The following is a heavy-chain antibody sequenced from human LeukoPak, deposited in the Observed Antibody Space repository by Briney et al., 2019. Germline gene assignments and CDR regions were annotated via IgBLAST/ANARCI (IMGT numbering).Heavy chain of an antibody. V-gene: IGHV4-4*07. CDR2: IHGRWIS. CDR3: SRGHNWNDCFDA. Sequence: PSETLSLTCSVSGCSMSSYYWTWIRQPAGKGLEGIGRIHGRWISNYNPSLKSRVTMSLDTSKTEFSLKVASVTAADTAVYYCSRGHNWNDCFDAWGQGTLVTVSS. J-gene: IGHJ5*02. D-gene: IGHD1-20*01. CDR1: GCSMSSYY.